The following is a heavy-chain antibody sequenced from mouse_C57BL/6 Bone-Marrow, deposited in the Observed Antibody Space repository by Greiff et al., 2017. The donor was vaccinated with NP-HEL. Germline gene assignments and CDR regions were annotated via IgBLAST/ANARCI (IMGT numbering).Heavy chain of an antibody. V-gene: IGHV1-64*01. J-gene: IGHJ4*01. CDR2: IHPNSGST. CDR1: GYTFTSYW. CDR3: TRTGRGGYYYAMDY. Sequence: VQLQQPGAELVKPGASVKMSCKASGYTFTSYWMHWVKQRPGQGLEWIGMIHPNSGSTNYNEKFKSKATLTVDKSSSTAYMQLSSLTSEDSAVYYCTRTGRGGYYYAMDYWGQGTSVTVSS. D-gene: IGHD4-1*01.